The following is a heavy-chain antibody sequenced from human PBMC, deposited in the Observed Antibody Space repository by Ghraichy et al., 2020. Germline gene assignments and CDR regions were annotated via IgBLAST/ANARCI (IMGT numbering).Heavy chain of an antibody. CDR1: GFSLSDYG. CDR3: ARGLRKSSFLDNWFDP. J-gene: IGHJ5*02. V-gene: IGHV3-11*06. Sequence: SCEVSGFSLSDYGMSWFRQAPGKGLEWVSSISSSSSFTKYAASVRGRFTVSRDNAQNSLYLQMNSLRVEDTGFYYCARGLRKSSFLDNWFDPWGQGTLVTVSS. CDR2: ISSSSSFT. D-gene: IGHD2/OR15-2a*01.